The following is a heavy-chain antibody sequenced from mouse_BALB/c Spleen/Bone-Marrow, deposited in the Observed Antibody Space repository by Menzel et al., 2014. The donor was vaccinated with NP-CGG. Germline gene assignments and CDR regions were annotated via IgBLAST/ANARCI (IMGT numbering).Heavy chain of an antibody. CDR2: IYPGSSST. Sequence: QVQLKESGPELVKPGASVKMSCKASGYTFTDYVISWVKQRTGQGLEWFGKIYPGSSSTYYNEKFKGKATLTADKSSNTAYMQLSSLTSEDSAVYFCATGTNYWGQGTTRTVS. CDR1: GYTFTDYV. J-gene: IGHJ2*01. CDR3: ATGTNY. D-gene: IGHD1-1*01. V-gene: IGHV1-77*01.